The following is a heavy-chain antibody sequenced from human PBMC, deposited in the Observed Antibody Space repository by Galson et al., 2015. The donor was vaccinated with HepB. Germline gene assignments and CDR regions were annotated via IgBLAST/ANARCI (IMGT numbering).Heavy chain of an antibody. J-gene: IGHJ4*02. D-gene: IGHD1-26*01. CDR3: ARERSGSYYGQFDY. CDR1: GFTFSSYA. CDR2: ISYDGSNK. V-gene: IGHV3-30-3*01. Sequence: SLRLSCAASGFTFSSYAMHWVRQAPGKGLEWVAVISYDGSNKYYADSVKGRFTISRDNSKNTLYLQMNSLRAEDTAVYYCARERSGSYYGQFDYWGQGTLVTVSS.